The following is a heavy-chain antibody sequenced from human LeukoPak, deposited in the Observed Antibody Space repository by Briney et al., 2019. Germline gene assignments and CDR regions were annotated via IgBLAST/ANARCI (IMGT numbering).Heavy chain of an antibody. CDR3: ASSHPLGSNNDYYTPFDY. CDR1: GGSISGYY. V-gene: IGHV4-59*01. D-gene: IGHD3-16*01. J-gene: IGHJ4*02. Sequence: SETLSLTCTVSGGSISGYYWSWIRQPPGKALEWIGYIYYSADTNYNPSLKSRVTISVDMSKNQFSLRLTSVTAADTAVYYCASSHPLGSNNDYYTPFDYWGQGALVTVSS. CDR2: IYYSADT.